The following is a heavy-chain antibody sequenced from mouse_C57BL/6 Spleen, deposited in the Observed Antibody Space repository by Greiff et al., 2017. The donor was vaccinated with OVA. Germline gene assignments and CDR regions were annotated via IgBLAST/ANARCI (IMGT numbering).Heavy chain of an antibody. J-gene: IGHJ3*01. Sequence: VQLQQSGAELVRPGASVTLSCKASGYTFTDYEMHWVKQTPVHGLEWIGAIDPETGGTAYNQKFKGKAILTADKSSSTAYMELRSLTSEDSAVYYCTRGDYYGSSFAYGGQGTLVTVSA. V-gene: IGHV1-15*01. D-gene: IGHD1-1*01. CDR3: TRGDYYGSSFAY. CDR1: GYTFTDYE. CDR2: IDPETGGT.